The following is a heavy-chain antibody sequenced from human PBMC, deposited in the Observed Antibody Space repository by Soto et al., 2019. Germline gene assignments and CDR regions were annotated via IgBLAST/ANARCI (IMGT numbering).Heavy chain of an antibody. D-gene: IGHD2-21*02. Sequence: ASVKVSCKASGYTFTNYAIHWVRQAPGQRLEWMGWINGGNGNTKYSQNFQGRVTITRDTSASTAYMELSSLRSEDTAVYYCARADCGGDCYSSDYWGQGTLVTVSS. CDR2: INGGNGNT. CDR1: GYTFTNYA. J-gene: IGHJ4*02. V-gene: IGHV1-3*01. CDR3: ARADCGGDCYSSDY.